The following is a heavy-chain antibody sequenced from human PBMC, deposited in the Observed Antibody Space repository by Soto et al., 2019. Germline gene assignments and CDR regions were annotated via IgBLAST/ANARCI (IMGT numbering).Heavy chain of an antibody. CDR3: AREMLLGGYYYYGMDV. D-gene: IGHD3-16*01. J-gene: IGHJ6*02. CDR1: GFTVSSNY. CDR2: IYSGGST. V-gene: IGHV3-53*01. Sequence: HPGGSLRLSCAASGFTVSSNYMSWVRQAPGKGLEWVSVIYSGGSTYYADSVKGRFTISRDNSKNTLYLQMNSLRAEDTAVYYCAREMLLGGYYYYGMDVWGQGTTVTVSS.